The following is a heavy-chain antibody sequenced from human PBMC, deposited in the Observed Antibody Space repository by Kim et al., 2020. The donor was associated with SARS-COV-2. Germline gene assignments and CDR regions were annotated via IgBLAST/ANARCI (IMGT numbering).Heavy chain of an antibody. CDR1: GYTFTSYG. CDR2: ISAYNGNT. CDR3: ARDLWIAAADYGDYIFFDY. D-gene: IGHD4-17*01. J-gene: IGHJ4*02. V-gene: IGHV1-18*01. Sequence: ASVKVSCKASGYTFTSYGISWVRQAPGQGLEWMGWISAYNGNTNYAQKLQGRVTMTTDTSTSTAYMELRSLRSDDTAVYYCARDLWIAAADYGDYIFFDYWGQGTLVTVSS.